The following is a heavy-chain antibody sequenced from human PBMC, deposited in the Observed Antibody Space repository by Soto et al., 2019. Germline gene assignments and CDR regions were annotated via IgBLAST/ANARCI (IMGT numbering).Heavy chain of an antibody. Sequence: TSETLSLTCAVYGGYFCGYYWSWIRQPPGKGLEWIGEINHSGSTNYNPSLKSRVTISVDTSKNQFSLKLSSVTAADTAVYYCARGLRDPNYYGSGYFDYGMDVWGQGTTVTVSS. CDR3: ARGLRDPNYYGSGYFDYGMDV. V-gene: IGHV4-34*01. D-gene: IGHD3-10*01. CDR1: GGYFCGYY. CDR2: INHSGST. J-gene: IGHJ6*02.